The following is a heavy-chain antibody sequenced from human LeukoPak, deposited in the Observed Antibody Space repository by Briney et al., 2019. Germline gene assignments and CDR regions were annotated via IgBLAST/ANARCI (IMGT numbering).Heavy chain of an antibody. CDR1: GYTFTGYY. CDR3: ARDADFWSGYYAAEYFQH. Sequence: GASVKVSCKASGYTFTGYYMHWVRQAPGQGLEWMGRINPNSGGTNYAQKFQGRVTMTRDTSISTAYMELSRLRSDDTAVYYCARDADFWSGYYAAEYFQHWGQGTLVTVSS. CDR2: INPNSGGT. V-gene: IGHV1-2*06. J-gene: IGHJ1*01. D-gene: IGHD3-3*01.